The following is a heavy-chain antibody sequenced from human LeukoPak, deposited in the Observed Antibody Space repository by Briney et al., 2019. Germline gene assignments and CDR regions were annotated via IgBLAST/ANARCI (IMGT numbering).Heavy chain of an antibody. CDR2: IIPILGIA. D-gene: IGHD3-22*01. Sequence: EASVKVSCKASGGTFSSYAISWVRQAPGQGLEWMGRIIPILGIANYAQKFQGRVTITADKSTSTAYMELSSLRSEDTAVYYCAREKLSGYDYYYYGMDVWGQGTTVTVSS. CDR1: GGTFSSYA. V-gene: IGHV1-69*04. CDR3: AREKLSGYDYYYYGMDV. J-gene: IGHJ6*02.